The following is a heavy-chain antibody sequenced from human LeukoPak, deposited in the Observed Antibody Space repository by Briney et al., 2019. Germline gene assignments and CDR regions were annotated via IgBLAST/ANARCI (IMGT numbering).Heavy chain of an antibody. D-gene: IGHD6-13*01. Sequence: GGSLRLSCAGSGFALKSYSLTWVRQAPGKGLEWVSSTSSTSAYIHYADSVKGRFTIPRDNSKNTLYLQMISLRAEDTAVYYCAKDKNLQLVDYWGQGTLVTVSS. V-gene: IGHV3-21*01. J-gene: IGHJ4*02. CDR3: AKDKNLQLVDY. CDR1: GFALKSYS. CDR2: TSSTSAYI.